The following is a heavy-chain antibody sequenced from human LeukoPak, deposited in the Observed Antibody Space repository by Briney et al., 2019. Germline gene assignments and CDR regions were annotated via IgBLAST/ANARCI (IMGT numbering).Heavy chain of an antibody. Sequence: GASVKVSCKASGGTFSSYIITWVRQAPGQGLEWMGGIIPLFNTPNYAQKFQGRVTITTDDSTHTPYVELRSLRSEDTAVYYCARVDRYYFYMDVWGKGTTVTVSS. J-gene: IGHJ6*03. CDR1: GGTFSSYI. CDR2: IIPLFNTP. V-gene: IGHV1-69*05. CDR3: ARVDRYYFYMDV.